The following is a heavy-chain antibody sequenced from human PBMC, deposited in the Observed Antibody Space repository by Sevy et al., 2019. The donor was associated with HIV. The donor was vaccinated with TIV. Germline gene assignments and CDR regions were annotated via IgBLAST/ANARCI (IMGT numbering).Heavy chain of an antibody. Sequence: ASVKVSCKVSGYTLTELSMHWVRQAPGKGLEWMGGFDPEDGETIYAQKFQGRVTMTEDTSTDTAYMELSSLRSEDTAVYYCATSEWELNYYYYMDVWGKGTTVTVSS. CDR2: FDPEDGET. V-gene: IGHV1-24*01. J-gene: IGHJ6*03. D-gene: IGHD1-26*01. CDR3: ATSEWELNYYYYMDV. CDR1: GYTLTELS.